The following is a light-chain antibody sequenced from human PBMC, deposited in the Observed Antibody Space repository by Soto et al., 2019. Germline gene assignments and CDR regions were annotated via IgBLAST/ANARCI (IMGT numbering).Light chain of an antibody. CDR3: QQYNNWPLT. CDR1: QTISSW. Sequence: DIQMTQSPSTLSGSVGDRVTITCRASQTISSWLAWYQQKPGKXPKXXIYKASTLKSGVPSRFSGSGSWTELTITISSLQSEDFEVYYCQQYNNWPLTFGQGTRLEIK. V-gene: IGKV1-5*03. CDR2: KAS. J-gene: IGKJ5*01.